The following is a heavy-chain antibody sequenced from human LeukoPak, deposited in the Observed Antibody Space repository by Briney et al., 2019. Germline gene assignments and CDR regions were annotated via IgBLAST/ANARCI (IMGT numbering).Heavy chain of an antibody. J-gene: IGHJ4*02. D-gene: IGHD6-13*01. CDR1: LWTFSSYA. V-gene: IGHV3-23*01. Sequence: GGSLRLSCAPSLWTFSSYAMSWVRQAPGKGLEWVSAISESGVSTYYADSVKGRFTVSRDNSDNTLYLQMNSLRAEDTAVYYCAKGIRRYPEPSSWSCFDYWGQGTLVTVSS. CDR3: AKGIRRYPEPSSWSCFDY. CDR2: ISESGVST.